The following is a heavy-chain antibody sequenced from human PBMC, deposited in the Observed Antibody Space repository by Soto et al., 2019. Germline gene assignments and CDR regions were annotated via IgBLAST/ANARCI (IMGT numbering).Heavy chain of an antibody. CDR3: AKDITDRITGTTIDY. Sequence: SLRLSCAASGFTFDDYAMHWVRQAPGKGLEWVSGISWNSGSIGYADSVKGRFTISRDNAKNSLYLQMNSLRAEDTALYYCAKDITDRITGTTIDYWGQGTLVTVSS. CDR2: ISWNSGSI. CDR1: GFTFDDYA. V-gene: IGHV3-9*01. J-gene: IGHJ4*02. D-gene: IGHD1-7*01.